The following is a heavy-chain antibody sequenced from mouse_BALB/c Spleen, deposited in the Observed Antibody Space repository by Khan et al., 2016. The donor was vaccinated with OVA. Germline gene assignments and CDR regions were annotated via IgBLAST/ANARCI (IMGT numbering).Heavy chain of an antibody. J-gene: IGHJ4*01. D-gene: IGHD2-10*01. CDR2: INTYTGEP. CDR1: GYTFTNYG. V-gene: IGHV9-3-1*01. Sequence: QIQLVQSGPELKKPGETVKISCKASGYTFTNYGMNWVKQSPGKALKWMGWINTYTGEPTYADDFKGRFAFSLETSASTAYLQINNPKTEDTATYFCARPPYFSYTLDYWGQGTSVTVSS. CDR3: ARPPYFSYTLDY.